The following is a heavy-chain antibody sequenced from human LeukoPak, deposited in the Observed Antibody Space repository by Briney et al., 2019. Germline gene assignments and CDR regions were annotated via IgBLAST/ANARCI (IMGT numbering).Heavy chain of an antibody. CDR2: ISYDGSNK. CDR3: ARSQRESQPLLRKESYYFDY. D-gene: IGHD2-15*01. Sequence: GRSLRLSCAASGFTFSSYAMHWVRQAPGKGLEWVAVISYDGSNKYYADSVKGRFTISRDNSKNTLYLQMNSLRAEDTAVYYCARSQRESQPLLRKESYYFDYWGQGTLVTVSS. V-gene: IGHV3-30*04. CDR1: GFTFSSYA. J-gene: IGHJ4*02.